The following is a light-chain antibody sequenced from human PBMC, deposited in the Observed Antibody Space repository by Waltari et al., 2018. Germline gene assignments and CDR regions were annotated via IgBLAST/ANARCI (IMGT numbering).Light chain of an antibody. Sequence: QSVLPQPPSASGTPGRGVTISCSGTSSNIGSNYVYWYQQLPGTAPKRLSYSNNRRPSGVPDRVSGAKSGTSASLAISGLRSEDEADYYCAAWDDSLSGPVFGGGTKLTVL. CDR2: SNN. CDR3: AAWDDSLSGPV. V-gene: IGLV1-47*01. CDR1: SSNIGSNY. J-gene: IGLJ2*01.